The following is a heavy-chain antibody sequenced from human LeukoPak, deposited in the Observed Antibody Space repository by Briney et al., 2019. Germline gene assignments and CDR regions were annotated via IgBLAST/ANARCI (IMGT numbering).Heavy chain of an antibody. CDR3: WVEYPPLDYGGNDY. CDR1: GFTFSSYS. V-gene: IGHV3-21*01. D-gene: IGHD4-23*01. CDR2: ISSSSSYI. Sequence: SGGSLRLSCAASGFTFSSYSMNWVRQAPGKGLEWVSSISSSSSYIYYADSVKGRFTISRDNTKNSLYLQMNSLRAEDTAVYYCWVEYPPLDYGGNDYWGQGTLVTVSS. J-gene: IGHJ4*02.